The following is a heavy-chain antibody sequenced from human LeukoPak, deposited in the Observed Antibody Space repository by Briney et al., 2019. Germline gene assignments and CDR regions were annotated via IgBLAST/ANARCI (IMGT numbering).Heavy chain of an antibody. CDR3: AREPYYYDSSGYYLFDY. CDR2: IYTSGST. J-gene: IGHJ4*02. D-gene: IGHD3-22*01. CDR1: GGSISSYY. Sequence: PSETLSLTCTVSGGSISSYYWSWIRQPAGKGLEWIGRIYTSGSTNYNPSLKSRVTMSVDTSKNQFSLKLSSVTAADTAVYYCAREPYYYDSSGYYLFDYWGQGTLVTVSS. V-gene: IGHV4-4*07.